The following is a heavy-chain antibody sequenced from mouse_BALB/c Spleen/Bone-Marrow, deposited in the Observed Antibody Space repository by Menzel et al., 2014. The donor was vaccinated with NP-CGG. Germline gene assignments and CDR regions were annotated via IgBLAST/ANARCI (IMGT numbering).Heavy chain of an antibody. J-gene: IGHJ2*01. Sequence: VKLMESGPGLVAPSQSLSITCTVSGFSLTSYGVHWVRQPPGKGLEWLGVIWADGSTNYNSTLMSRLSISKDNSKSQVFLKMNSLQTDDTAMYYCARSHYPYYFDYWGQGTTLTVSS. CDR1: GFSLTSYG. CDR2: IWADGST. CDR3: ARSHYPYYFDY. D-gene: IGHD1-2*01. V-gene: IGHV2-9*02.